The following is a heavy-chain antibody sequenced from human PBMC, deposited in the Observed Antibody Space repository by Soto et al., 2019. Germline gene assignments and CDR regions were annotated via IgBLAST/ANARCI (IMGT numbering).Heavy chain of an antibody. D-gene: IGHD3-22*01. CDR3: TREHSSGYYYGFPIDY. J-gene: IGHJ4*02. CDR2: IRSKAYGGTT. V-gene: IGHV3-49*03. CDR1: GFTFGDYA. Sequence: GGSLRLSCTASGFTFGDYAMSWFRQAPGKGLEWVGFIRSKAYGGTTEYAASVKGRFTISRDDSKSIAYLQMNSLKTEDTAVYYCTREHSSGYYYGFPIDYWGQGTLVTAPQ.